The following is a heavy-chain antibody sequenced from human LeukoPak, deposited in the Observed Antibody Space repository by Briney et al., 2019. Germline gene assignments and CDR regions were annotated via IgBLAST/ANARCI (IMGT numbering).Heavy chain of an antibody. V-gene: IGHV4-61*02. CDR3: AGYYCSGGSCYFDY. D-gene: IGHD2-15*01. CDR2: IYTSGST. Sequence: SQTLSLTCTVSGVSISSGSYYWRWIRQPAGKGLEWIGRIYTSGSTNYNPSLKSRVTISVDTSKNQFSLKLSSVTAADTAVYYCAGYYCSGGSCYFDYWGQGTLVTVSS. CDR1: GVSISSGSYY. J-gene: IGHJ4*02.